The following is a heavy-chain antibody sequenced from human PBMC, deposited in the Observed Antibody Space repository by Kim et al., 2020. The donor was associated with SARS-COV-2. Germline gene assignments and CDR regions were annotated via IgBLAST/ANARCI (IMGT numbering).Heavy chain of an antibody. CDR1: GGSFSGYY. CDR2: INHSGST. V-gene: IGHV4-34*01. Sequence: SETLSLTCAVYGGSFSGYYWSWIRQPPGKGLEWIGEINHSGSTNYNPSLKSRVTISVDTSKNQFSLKLSSVTAADTAVYYCARDRYSSSWYGYYYGMDVWGQGTTVTVSS. J-gene: IGHJ6*02. CDR3: ARDRYSSSWYGYYYGMDV. D-gene: IGHD6-13*01.